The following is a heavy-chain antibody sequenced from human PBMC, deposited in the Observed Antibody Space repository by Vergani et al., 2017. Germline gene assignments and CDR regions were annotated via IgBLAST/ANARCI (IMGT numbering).Heavy chain of an antibody. CDR2: TRNKANSYTT. D-gene: IGHD5-24*01. J-gene: IGHJ6*02. CDR3: ARESRRLYDGMDV. CDR1: GFTLSDHY. V-gene: IGHV3-72*01. Sequence: EVQLVESGGGLVQPGGSLRLSCAASGFTLSDHYMDWVGQAPGKGLEWVGRTRNKANSYTTEYAASVKGRFTISRDDSKNSLYLQMNSLKTEDTAVYYCARESRRLYDGMDVWGQGTTVTVSS.